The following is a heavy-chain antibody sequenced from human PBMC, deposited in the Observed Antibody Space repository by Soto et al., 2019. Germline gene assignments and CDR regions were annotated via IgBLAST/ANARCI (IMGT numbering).Heavy chain of an antibody. Sequence: EVQLVESGGGLVQPGGSLRLSCAASAFTFSNYWMHWVRQAPGKGLVWVSRINGDGSDTSYADYVKGRFTISRDNAKNTLYLQMSSLRAEDTAVYYCARDMTTLDYWGQGTLVTVSS. CDR3: ARDMTTLDY. D-gene: IGHD4-17*01. CDR1: AFTFSNYW. J-gene: IGHJ4*02. V-gene: IGHV3-74*01. CDR2: INGDGSDT.